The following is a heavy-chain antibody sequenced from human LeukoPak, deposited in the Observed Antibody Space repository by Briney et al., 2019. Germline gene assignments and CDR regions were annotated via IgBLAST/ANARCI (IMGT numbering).Heavy chain of an antibody. D-gene: IGHD2-21*01. CDR1: GFIFSAFE. CDR2: ISSSGSTR. Sequence: GGSLRLSCAASGFIFSAFEMNWVRQAPGKGLEWVSYISSSGSTRYYADPVKRLFSIPRDNAKNSLDLQMSSMRAEDTAIYYCERIIPPYDAFDLWGQGTWVTVSS. J-gene: IGHJ3*01. V-gene: IGHV3-48*03. CDR3: ERIIPPYDAFDL.